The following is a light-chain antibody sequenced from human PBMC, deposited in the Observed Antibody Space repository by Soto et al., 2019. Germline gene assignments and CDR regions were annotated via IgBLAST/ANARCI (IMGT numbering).Light chain of an antibody. V-gene: IGKV3-15*01. Sequence: EPVMTQSPATLSVSPGERASLSCRASQSVSSNLAWYQQKPGRAPRILIFGASSRAAGVPDRFSGSGSGTDFTLTINSLQSEDFAVYFCQQYDNLPLTFGPGTKVDIK. CDR2: GAS. J-gene: IGKJ3*01. CDR1: QSVSSN. CDR3: QQYDNLPLT.